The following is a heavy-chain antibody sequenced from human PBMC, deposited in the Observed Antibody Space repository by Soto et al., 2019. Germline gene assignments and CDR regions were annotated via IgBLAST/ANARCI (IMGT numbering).Heavy chain of an antibody. J-gene: IGHJ5*02. D-gene: IGHD1-7*01. CDR3: ARDASGTTWCDP. V-gene: IGHV4-59*01. CDR1: GGSISSYY. Sequence: SETLSLTCTVSGGSISSYYWSWIRQPPGKGLEWIGYIYYSGSTNYNPSLKSRVTISVDTSKNQFSLKLSSVTAADTAVYYCARDASGTTWCDPWGQGTLVTVSS. CDR2: IYYSGST.